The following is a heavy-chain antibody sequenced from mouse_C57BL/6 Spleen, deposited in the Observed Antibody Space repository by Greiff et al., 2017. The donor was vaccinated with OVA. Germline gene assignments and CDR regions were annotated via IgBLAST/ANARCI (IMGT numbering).Heavy chain of an antibody. CDR3: AREDGNYVDPFAY. CDR1: GFSLTSYG. CDR2: IWSDGST. V-gene: IGHV2-6*03. Sequence: VKLLESGPGLVAPSQSLSITCTVSGFSLTSYGVHWVRQPPGKGLEWLVVIWSDGSTTYNSALKSRLSISKDNSKSQVFLKMNSLQTDDTAMYYCAREDGNYVDPFAYWGQGTLVTVSA. D-gene: IGHD2-1*01. J-gene: IGHJ3*01.